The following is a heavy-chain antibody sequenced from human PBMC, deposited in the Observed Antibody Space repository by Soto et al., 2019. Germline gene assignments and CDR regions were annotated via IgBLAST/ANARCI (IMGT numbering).Heavy chain of an antibody. CDR1: GFTFDDYA. V-gene: IGHV3-9*01. Sequence: GGSLRLSCAASGFTFDDYAMHWVRQAPGKGLEWVSGISWNSGSIGYADSVKGRFTISRDNAKNSLYLQMNSLRAEDTALYYCAKDLNWNFWDEESPHRTPTFDIWGQGTRVTVSS. CDR2: ISWNSGSI. D-gene: IGHD1-7*01. J-gene: IGHJ3*02. CDR3: AKDLNWNFWDEESPHRTPTFDI.